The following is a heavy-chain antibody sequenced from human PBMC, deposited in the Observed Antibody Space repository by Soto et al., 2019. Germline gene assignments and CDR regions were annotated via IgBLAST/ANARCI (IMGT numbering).Heavy chain of an antibody. J-gene: IGHJ4*02. CDR3: ARVGPHVLRYFDWLLYLDY. D-gene: IGHD3-9*01. Sequence: GASVKVSCKASGGTFSSYAISWVRQAPGQGLEWMGGIIPIFGTANYAQKFQGRVTITADKSTSTAYMELSSLRSEDTAVCYCARVGPHVLRYFDWLLYLDYWGQGTLVTVSS. CDR1: GGTFSSYA. CDR2: IIPIFGTA. V-gene: IGHV1-69*06.